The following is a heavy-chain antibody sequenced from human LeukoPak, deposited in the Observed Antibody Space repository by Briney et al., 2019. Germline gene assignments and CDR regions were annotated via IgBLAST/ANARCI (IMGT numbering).Heavy chain of an antibody. CDR2: ISYDGSNK. D-gene: IGHD3-22*01. J-gene: IGHJ6*03. Sequence: PGGSLRLSCAASGFTFSSYGMHWVRQAPGKGLEWVAVISYDGSNKYYADSVKGRFTISRDNSKNTLYLQMNSLRAEDTAVYYCATLYDSSGYFAPWAYYYYMDDWGKGTTVTVSS. CDR1: GFTFSSYG. V-gene: IGHV3-30*03. CDR3: ATLYDSSGYFAPWAYYYYMDD.